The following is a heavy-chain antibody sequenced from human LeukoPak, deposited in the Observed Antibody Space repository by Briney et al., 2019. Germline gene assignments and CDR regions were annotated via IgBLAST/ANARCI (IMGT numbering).Heavy chain of an antibody. CDR1: GYTFTGYY. Sequence: ASVKVSCKASGYTFTGYYMHWVRQAPGQGLEWMGWINPNSGGTNYAQKFQARVTMTRDTSISTAYMELSRLRSDDTAVYYCARVPYDILTGYFNWFDPWGQGTLVTVSS. D-gene: IGHD3-9*01. J-gene: IGHJ5*02. CDR3: ARVPYDILTGYFNWFDP. CDR2: INPNSGGT. V-gene: IGHV1-2*02.